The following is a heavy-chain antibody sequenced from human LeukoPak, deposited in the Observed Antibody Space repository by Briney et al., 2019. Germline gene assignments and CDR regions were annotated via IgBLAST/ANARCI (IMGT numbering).Heavy chain of an antibody. D-gene: IGHD3-3*01. CDR1: GFTFSSYA. CDR3: ARDYYDFWSGFFDP. J-gene: IGHJ5*02. CDR2: ISYDGSNK. V-gene: IGHV3-30-3*01. Sequence: LGGSLRLSCAASGFTFSSYAMHWVRQAPGKGLEWVAVISYDGSNKYYADSVKGRFTISRDNSKNTLYLQMNSLRAEDTAVYYCARDYYDFWSGFFDPWGQGTLVTVSS.